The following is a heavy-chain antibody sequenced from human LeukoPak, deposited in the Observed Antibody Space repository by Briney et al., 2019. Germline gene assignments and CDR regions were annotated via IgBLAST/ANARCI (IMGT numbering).Heavy chain of an antibody. CDR1: GGTFISYA. CDR3: AREYSSSSGSGWFDP. Sequence: SVKVSCKASGGTFISYAISWVRQAPGQGLEWMGGIIPIFGTANYAQKFQGGVTITADESTSTAYMELSSLRSEDTAVYYCAREYSSSSGSGWFDPWGQGTLVTVSS. J-gene: IGHJ5*02. V-gene: IGHV1-69*01. D-gene: IGHD6-6*01. CDR2: IIPIFGTA.